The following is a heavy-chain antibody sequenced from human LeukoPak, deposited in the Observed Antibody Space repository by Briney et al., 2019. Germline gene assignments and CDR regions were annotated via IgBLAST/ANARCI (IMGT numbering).Heavy chain of an antibody. CDR3: ARGGYCSSTSCYWRPLNARYYMDV. CDR1: GGSFSSSDYY. V-gene: IGHV4-39*07. CDR2: IYYSGTT. Sequence: PSETLSLTCTVSGGSFSSSDYYWGWIRQPPGKGLEWIGSIYYSGTTYYNPSLKSRVTISVDTSKNQFSLKLSSVTAADTAVYYCARGGYCSSTSCYWRPLNARYYMDVWGKGTTVTVSS. D-gene: IGHD2-2*01. J-gene: IGHJ6*03.